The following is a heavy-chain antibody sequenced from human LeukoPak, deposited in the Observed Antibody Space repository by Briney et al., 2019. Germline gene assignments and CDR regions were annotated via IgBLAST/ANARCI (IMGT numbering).Heavy chain of an antibody. Sequence: SETLSLTCTVSGDSISSITYYWGWIRQPPGKGLEWIGSIYYSGSTYYHPSLRSRVTISVDTSKNQFSLKLSSVTAADTAVYYCARGLYGSGSYRLPYYYFDYWGQGTLVTASS. CDR3: ARGLYGSGSYRLPYYYFDY. CDR1: GDSISSITYY. CDR2: IYYSGST. V-gene: IGHV4-39*01. D-gene: IGHD3-10*01. J-gene: IGHJ4*02.